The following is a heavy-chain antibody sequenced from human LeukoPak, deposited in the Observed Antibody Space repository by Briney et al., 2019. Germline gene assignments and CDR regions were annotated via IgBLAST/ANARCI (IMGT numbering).Heavy chain of an antibody. CDR2: ISAYSGNT. V-gene: IGHV1-18*01. CDR3: ARDSGNRAFDY. D-gene: IGHD5-12*01. Sequence: ASVKVSCKASGYTFTSYGITWVRQAPGQGLEWMGWISAYSGNTNYAQKFQGRVTMTSDTSTSTVYMELSSLRSDDTAVYYCARDSGNRAFDYWGQGTLVTVSS. CDR1: GYTFTSYG. J-gene: IGHJ4*02.